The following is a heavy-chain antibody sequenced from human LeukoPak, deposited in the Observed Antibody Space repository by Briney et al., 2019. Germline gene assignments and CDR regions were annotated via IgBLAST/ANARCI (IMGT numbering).Heavy chain of an antibody. Sequence: SETLSLTCTVSGGSISSSSYYWGWIRQPPGKGLEWIGSIYYSGSTYYNPSLKSRVTISVDTSKDQFSLKLSSVTAADTAVYYCARRYCSSTSCYLDYWGQGTLVTVSS. J-gene: IGHJ4*02. CDR1: GGSISSSSYY. D-gene: IGHD2-2*01. V-gene: IGHV4-39*01. CDR3: ARRYCSSTSCYLDY. CDR2: IYYSGST.